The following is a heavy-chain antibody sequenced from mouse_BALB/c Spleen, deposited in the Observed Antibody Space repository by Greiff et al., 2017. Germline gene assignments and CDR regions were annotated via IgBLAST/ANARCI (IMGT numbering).Heavy chain of an antibody. CDR2: INPSTGYT. D-gene: IGHD4-1*01. Sequence: VMLVESGAELAKPGASVKMSCKASGYTFTSYWMHWVKQRPGQGLEWIGYINPSTGYTEYNQKFKDKATLTADKSSSTAYMQLSSLTSEDSAVYYCALTGTWFAYWGQGTLVTVSA. CDR1: GYTFTSYW. CDR3: ALTGTWFAY. V-gene: IGHV1-7*01. J-gene: IGHJ3*01.